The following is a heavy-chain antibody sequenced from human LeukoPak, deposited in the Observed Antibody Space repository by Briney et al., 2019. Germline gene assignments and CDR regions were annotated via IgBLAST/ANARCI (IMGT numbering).Heavy chain of an antibody. CDR1: GGSISSYY. CDR2: IYYSGST. Sequence: PSETLSLTCTVSGGSISSYYWSWIRQPPGKGLEWIGYIYYSGSTNYKPSLKSRVTISVDTSKNQFSLKLSSVTAADTAVYYCARDPAADYYYYYMDVWGKGTTVTVSS. J-gene: IGHJ6*03. D-gene: IGHD6-25*01. CDR3: ARDPAADYYYYYMDV. V-gene: IGHV4-59*01.